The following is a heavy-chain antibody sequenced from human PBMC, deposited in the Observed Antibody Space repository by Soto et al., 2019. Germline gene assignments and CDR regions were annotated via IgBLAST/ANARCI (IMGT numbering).Heavy chain of an antibody. CDR3: ARRLIWFGESQHLDY. D-gene: IGHD3-10*01. Sequence: QVQLQESGPGLVKPSQTLSLTCTVSGDSIRSGGHYWSWIRQRPGKGLEWIGYIYYSGRTYYNPSLKSRVTISVDTSKNQFSLKVNSVTPADTAVYYCARRLIWFGESQHLDYWGQGTLVAVSS. CDR2: IYYSGRT. J-gene: IGHJ4*02. CDR1: GDSIRSGGHY. V-gene: IGHV4-31*03.